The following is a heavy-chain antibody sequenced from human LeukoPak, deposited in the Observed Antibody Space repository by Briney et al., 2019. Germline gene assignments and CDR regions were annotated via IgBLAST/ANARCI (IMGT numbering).Heavy chain of an antibody. J-gene: IGHJ2*01. V-gene: IGHV4-59*08. CDR2: ISYSGST. CDR1: GGSISNYY. CDR3: ARRPNWASSSDWYFDL. Sequence: KPSETLSLTCTVSGGSISNYYWSWIRQPPGKGLEWIGYISYSGSTNYNPSLKSRVTISVDTSKNQFSLKLSSVTAADTAVFYRARRPNWASSSDWYFDLWGRGTLVTVSS. D-gene: IGHD7-27*01.